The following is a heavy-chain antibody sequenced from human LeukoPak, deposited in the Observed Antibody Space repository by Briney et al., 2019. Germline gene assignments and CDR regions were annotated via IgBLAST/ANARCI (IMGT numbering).Heavy chain of an antibody. V-gene: IGHV3-43*01. CDR2: ISWDGGST. CDR3: AKDTGPDDIVVVPAAMRHYYYYGMDV. Sequence: GGSLRLSCAASGFTFDDYTMHWVRQAAGKGLEWVSLISWDGGSTYYADSVKGRFTISRDNSKNSLYLQMNSLRTEDTALYYCAKDTGPDDIVVVPAAMRHYYYYGMDVWGQGTTVTVSS. D-gene: IGHD2-2*01. CDR1: GFTFDDYT. J-gene: IGHJ6*02.